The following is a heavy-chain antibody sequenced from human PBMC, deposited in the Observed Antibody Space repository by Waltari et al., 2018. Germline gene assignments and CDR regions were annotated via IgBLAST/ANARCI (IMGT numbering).Heavy chain of an antibody. D-gene: IGHD3-3*01. J-gene: IGHJ4*02. CDR2: IYHSGST. CDR1: GYSISSDYH. Sequence: QVQLQESGPGLVKPSETLSLTCTGSGYSISSDYHWGWIRQPPGTGLEWIGSIYHSGSTYYNPSLKSRVTISVDTSKNQFSLKLSSVTAADTAVYYCARAPYYDFWSGYYSPPFDYWGQGTLVTVSS. CDR3: ARAPYYDFWSGYYSPPFDY. V-gene: IGHV4-38-2*02.